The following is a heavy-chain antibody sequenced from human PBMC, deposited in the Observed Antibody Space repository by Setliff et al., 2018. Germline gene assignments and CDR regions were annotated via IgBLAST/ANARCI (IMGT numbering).Heavy chain of an antibody. CDR2: MYHSGST. CDR1: GGSMSNYY. J-gene: IGHJ5*02. V-gene: IGHV4-59*08. CDR3: ARGGGVAAAAWFDP. D-gene: IGHD6-13*01. Sequence: SETLSLTCTVSGGSMSNYYWSWIRQPPGKGLEWIGAMYHSGSTNYNPSLNSRVTMSLDTSKNQFSLNLSSVTAADTAVYYCARGGGVAAAAWFDPWGQGTLVTVSS.